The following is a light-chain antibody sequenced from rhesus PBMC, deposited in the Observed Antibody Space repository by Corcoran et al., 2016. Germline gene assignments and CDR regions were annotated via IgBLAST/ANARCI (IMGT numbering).Light chain of an antibody. CDR1: QSISSW. CDR3: LQDYTTPWT. Sequence: DIQMTQSPSSLSASVGDTVTITCRASQSISSWLDWYQQKPGKAPKLLIYKASSLQSGVPSRFSGSGSGTDFTLTISSLQPEDFATYYCLQDYTTPWTFGQGTKVEIK. CDR2: KAS. V-gene: IGKV1-22*01. J-gene: IGKJ1*01.